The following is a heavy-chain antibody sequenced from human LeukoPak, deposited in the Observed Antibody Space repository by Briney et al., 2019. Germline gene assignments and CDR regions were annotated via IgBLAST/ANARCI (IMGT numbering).Heavy chain of an antibody. CDR3: ARGFRGASFDY. CDR1: GGSISSYY. CDR2: IYTSGST. Sequence: SETLSLTCSVSGGSISSYYWSWIRQPAGKGLEWIGRIYTSGSTNYNPSLKSRVTISVDTSKKQFSLKVSSVTAADTAVYYCARGFRGASFDYWGQGTLVTVSS. V-gene: IGHV4-4*07. D-gene: IGHD1-26*01. J-gene: IGHJ4*02.